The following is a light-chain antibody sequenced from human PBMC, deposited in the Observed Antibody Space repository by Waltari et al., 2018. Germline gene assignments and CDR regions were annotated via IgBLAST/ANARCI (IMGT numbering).Light chain of an antibody. V-gene: IGKV3-11*01. Sequence: EIVLTQSPATLSLSPGERATLSCRASQSISSYLAWYQQKPGQAPRLLISDASTRATGIPTKFSGSGSGTDFTLTISGMQSEDFAVYYCEQYNNWPPCTFGQGTRLEI. J-gene: IGKJ2*02. CDR2: DAS. CDR1: QSISSY. CDR3: EQYNNWPPCT.